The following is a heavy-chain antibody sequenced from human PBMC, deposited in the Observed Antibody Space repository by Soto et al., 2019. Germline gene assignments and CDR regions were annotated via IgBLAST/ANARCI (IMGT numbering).Heavy chain of an antibody. J-gene: IGHJ6*02. V-gene: IGHV1-3*01. CDR1: GYTFTGYY. CDR3: ARDTYTVTTAVGGYYYYYGMDV. D-gene: IGHD4-17*01. Sequence: ASVKVSCKASGYTFTGYYMHWLRQAPGQRLERMGWINAGNGNTKYSQKFQGRVTITRDTAASTAYMELSSMRSEDTAVYYCARDTYTVTTAVGGYYYYYGMDVWGQGTTVTVSS. CDR2: INAGNGNT.